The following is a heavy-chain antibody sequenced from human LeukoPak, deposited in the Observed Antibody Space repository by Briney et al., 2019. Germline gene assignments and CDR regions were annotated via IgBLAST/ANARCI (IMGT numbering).Heavy chain of an antibody. CDR1: GGSISSYY. V-gene: IGHV4-59*01. Sequence: KSSETLSLTCTVSGGSISSYYWSWIRQPPGKGLEWIGYIYYSGSPNYNPSLKSRVTISIDTSKNQFSLKLSSVTAADTAVYYCARARYVNSFYAFDIWGQGTLVTVSS. J-gene: IGHJ3*02. CDR3: ARARYVNSFYAFDI. D-gene: IGHD3-9*01. CDR2: IYYSGSP.